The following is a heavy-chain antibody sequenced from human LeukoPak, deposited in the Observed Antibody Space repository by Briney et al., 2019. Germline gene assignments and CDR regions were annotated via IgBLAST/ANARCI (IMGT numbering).Heavy chain of an antibody. Sequence: ASVKVSCEASGYTFTGDYIHWVRQAPGQGLEWMGWINPHSGDTNYAQKFQGRVTMTRDTSITTAYMELSRLRSDDAAVYYCVKDAGSYGDFWGQGTLVTVSS. J-gene: IGHJ4*02. CDR2: INPHSGDT. D-gene: IGHD1-26*01. CDR1: GYTFTGDY. CDR3: VKDAGSYGDF. V-gene: IGHV1-2*02.